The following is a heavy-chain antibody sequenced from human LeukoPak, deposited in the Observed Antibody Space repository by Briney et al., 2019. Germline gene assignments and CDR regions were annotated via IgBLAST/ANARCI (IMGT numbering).Heavy chain of an antibody. Sequence: PSETLSLTCAVYGGSFSGYYWSWIRQPPGKGLEWIGEINHSGSTNYNPSLKSRVTISVDTSKNQFSLKLSSVTAADTAVYYCARGRRAAAGSWFDPWGQGTLVTVSS. J-gene: IGHJ5*02. CDR1: GGSFSGYY. V-gene: IGHV4-34*01. CDR2: INHSGST. D-gene: IGHD6-13*01. CDR3: ARGRRAAAGSWFDP.